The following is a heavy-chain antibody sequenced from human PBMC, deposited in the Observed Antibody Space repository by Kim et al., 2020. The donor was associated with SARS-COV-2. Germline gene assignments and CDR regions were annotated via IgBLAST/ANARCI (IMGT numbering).Heavy chain of an antibody. CDR2: IYYSGST. CDR1: GGSVSSGSYY. CDR3: ARYVVPAAMLLGMDDAFDI. Sequence: SETLSLTCTVSGGSVSSGSYYWSWIRQPPGKGLEWIGYIYYSGSTNYNPSLKSRVTISVDTSKNQFSLKLSSVTAADTAVYYCARYVVPAAMLLGMDDAFDIWGQGTMVTVSS. V-gene: IGHV4-61*01. J-gene: IGHJ3*02. D-gene: IGHD2-2*01.